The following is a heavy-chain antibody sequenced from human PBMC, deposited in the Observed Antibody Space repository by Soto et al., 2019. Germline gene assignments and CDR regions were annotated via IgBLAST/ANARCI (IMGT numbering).Heavy chain of an antibody. J-gene: IGHJ4*02. CDR1: GGPITSYH. Sequence: PSETLSLTCIVSGGPITSYHWSWIRQFPGKGLEWIAYTSYTGNTNYNPSLKSRVTPDTSKNQFSLHLNSVTPEDTAVYYCAREFPYYESSDSYFDYWGQGALVTVSS. V-gene: IGHV4-59*12. D-gene: IGHD3-16*01. CDR2: TSYTGNT. CDR3: AREFPYYESSDSYFDY.